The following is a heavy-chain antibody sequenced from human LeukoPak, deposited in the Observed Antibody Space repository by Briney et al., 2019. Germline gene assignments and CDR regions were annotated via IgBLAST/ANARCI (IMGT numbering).Heavy chain of an antibody. CDR3: ARRPGSSSWYESCDY. V-gene: IGHV1-18*01. J-gene: IGHJ4*02. D-gene: IGHD6-13*01. CDR2: ISAYNGNT. Sequence: GASVKVSCKASGYTFTSYGISWVRQAPGQGLEWMGWISAYNGNTNYAQKLQGRVTMTTDTSTSTAYMELRSLRSDDTAVYYCARRPGSSSWYESCDYWGQGTLVTVSS. CDR1: GYTFTSYG.